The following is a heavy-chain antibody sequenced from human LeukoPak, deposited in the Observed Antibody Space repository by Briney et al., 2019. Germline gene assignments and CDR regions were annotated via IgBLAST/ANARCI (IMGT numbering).Heavy chain of an antibody. CDR2: INPSDGST. CDR1: GYTFTSYY. V-gene: IGHV1-46*01. CDR3: ARDRVGATAEFDY. J-gene: IGHJ4*02. D-gene: IGHD1-26*01. Sequence: ASVKVSCKASGYTFTSYYMHWVRQAPGQGLEWMGLINPSDGSTSYAQKFQGGVTMTRDMSTSTVYMELSSLRSEDTAVYYCARDRVGATAEFDYWGQGTLVTVSS.